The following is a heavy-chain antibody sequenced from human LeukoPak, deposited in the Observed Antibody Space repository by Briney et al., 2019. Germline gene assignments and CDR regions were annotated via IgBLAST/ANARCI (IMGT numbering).Heavy chain of an antibody. D-gene: IGHD1-7*01. Sequence: SETLSLTCTVSGGSISSYYWSWIRQPPGKGLEWIGYIYYSGSTNYNPSLKSRVTISVDTSKNQFSLKLTSVTAADTAVYYCARTTGNYGYYFDYWGQGTLVTVSS. V-gene: IGHV4-59*01. CDR3: ARTTGNYGYYFDY. CDR1: GGSISSYY. CDR2: IYYSGST. J-gene: IGHJ4*02.